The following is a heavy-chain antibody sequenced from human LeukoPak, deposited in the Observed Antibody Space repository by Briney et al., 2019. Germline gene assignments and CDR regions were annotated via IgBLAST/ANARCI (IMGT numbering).Heavy chain of an antibody. D-gene: IGHD3-22*01. CDR1: GGTFSSYA. CDR2: IIPILGIA. J-gene: IGHJ4*02. V-gene: IGHV1-69*04. CDR3: AREVVGDYYDSSGFKYDY. Sequence: SVKVSCKASGGTFSSYAISWVRQAPGQGLEWMGRIIPILGIANYAQKFQGRVTITADKSTGTAYMELSSLRSEDTAVYYCAREVVGDYYDSSGFKYDYWGQGTLVTVSS.